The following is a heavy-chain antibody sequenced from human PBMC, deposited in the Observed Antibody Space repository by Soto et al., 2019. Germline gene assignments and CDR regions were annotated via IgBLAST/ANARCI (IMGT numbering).Heavy chain of an antibody. CDR3: AKDERGTTLFDN. D-gene: IGHD1-26*01. CDR1: GFTFSSHA. J-gene: IGHJ4*02. Sequence: EVQLLESGGGLVQPGGSLRLSFTASGFTFSSHAMSWVRQAPGKGLEWVSAISGGGGSTYYADSVKGRFTISRDNSKNTLYLQMNSLRAEDTAAYYCAKDERGTTLFDNWGQGTLVTVSS. CDR2: ISGGGGST. V-gene: IGHV3-23*01.